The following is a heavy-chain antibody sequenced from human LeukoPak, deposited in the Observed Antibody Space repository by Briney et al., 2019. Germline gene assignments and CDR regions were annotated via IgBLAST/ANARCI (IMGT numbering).Heavy chain of an antibody. V-gene: IGHV1-69*02. CDR2: IIPILGIA. CDR1: GGTFSSYT. J-gene: IGHJ5*02. Sequence: SVKVSCKASGGTFSSYTISWVRQAPGQGLEWMGRIIPILGIANYAQKFQGRVTITADKSTSTAYMELSSLRSEDTAVYYCARAEIVVASGWFDPWGQGTLVTVSS. CDR3: ARAEIVVASGWFDP. D-gene: IGHD2-2*01.